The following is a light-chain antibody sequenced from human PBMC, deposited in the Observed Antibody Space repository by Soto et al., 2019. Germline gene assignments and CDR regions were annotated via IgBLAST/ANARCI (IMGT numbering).Light chain of an antibody. CDR1: NSDVGNYDY. Sequence: QSALTQPRSVSGSPGQSGTISCTGTNSDVGNYDYVSWYQQHPGKAPKLIVYDVYKRPTGVPDRISGSKSGNTASLTISGLQAEDEADYYCCSYAGDSGVFGGGTKVTVL. V-gene: IGLV2-11*01. CDR3: CSYAGDSGV. CDR2: DVY. J-gene: IGLJ3*02.